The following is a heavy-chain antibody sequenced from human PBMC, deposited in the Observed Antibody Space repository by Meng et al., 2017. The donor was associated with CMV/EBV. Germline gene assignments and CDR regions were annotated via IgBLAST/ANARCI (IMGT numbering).Heavy chain of an antibody. CDR2: INHSGST. Sequence: GSLRLSCAVYGGSFSGYYWSWIRQPPGKGLEWIGEINHSGSTNYNPSLKSRVTISVDTSKNQFSLKLSSETAADTAVYYCARGRYCSSTSCYGMDVWGQGTTVTVSS. CDR1: GGSFSGYY. D-gene: IGHD2-2*01. V-gene: IGHV4-34*01. CDR3: ARGRYCSSTSCYGMDV. J-gene: IGHJ6*02.